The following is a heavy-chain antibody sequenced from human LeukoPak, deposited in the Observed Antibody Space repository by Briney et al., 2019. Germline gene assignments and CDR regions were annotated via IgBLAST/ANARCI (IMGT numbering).Heavy chain of an antibody. CDR3: AKDPIVGEVVADDAFDI. Sequence: GGSLRLSCAASGFTFSSYAMSWVRQAPGKGLEWVSAISGRGGSTYYADSVKGRFTISRDNYKNTVYLQMNSLRAEDTAVYYCAKDPIVGEVVADDAFDIWGQGTMVTVSS. CDR2: ISGRGGST. CDR1: GFTFSSYA. V-gene: IGHV3-23*01. J-gene: IGHJ3*02. D-gene: IGHD2-15*01.